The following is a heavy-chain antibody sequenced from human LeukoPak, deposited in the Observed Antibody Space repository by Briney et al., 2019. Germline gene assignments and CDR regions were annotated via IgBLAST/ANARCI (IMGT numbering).Heavy chain of an antibody. J-gene: IGHJ6*03. CDR1: GFTFSSYS. Sequence: GGSLRLSCAASGFTFSSYSMNWVRQAPGKVLEWVSSISSGGGYIYYADSVKGRFTISRDNAKNSLYLQMNSLRAEDTAVYYCARNPLISGYYYYYMDVWGKGTTVTVSS. D-gene: IGHD3-16*01. CDR2: ISSGGGYI. V-gene: IGHV3-21*06. CDR3: ARNPLISGYYYYYMDV.